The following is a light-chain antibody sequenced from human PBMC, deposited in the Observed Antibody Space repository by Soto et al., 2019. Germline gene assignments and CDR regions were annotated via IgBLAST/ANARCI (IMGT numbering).Light chain of an antibody. J-gene: IGKJ1*01. CDR2: KAS. CDR1: QTIDSW. V-gene: IGKV1-5*03. Sequence: DIQMTQSPSTLPASVEDRVTITCRASQTIDSWLAWYQQRPGKPPNLLIYKASTLASGVPSRFSGSGSGTEFTLTINCLQPDDFATYYCQQYHIYSGTFGQGTKVEIK. CDR3: QQYHIYSGT.